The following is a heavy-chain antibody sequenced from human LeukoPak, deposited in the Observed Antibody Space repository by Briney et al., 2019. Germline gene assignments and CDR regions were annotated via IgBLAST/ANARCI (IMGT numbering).Heavy chain of an antibody. CDR3: ARGGYFSFDY. J-gene: IGHJ4*02. CDR1: GFSFSTYD. Sequence: QSGGSLRLSCVTSGFSFSTYDISWVRQAPGKGLEWVSGITANTRGSITYYADSVKGRFTISRDSSKDTLYLQMNSLRAEDTAVYFCARGGYFSFDYWGQGTLVTVSS. CDR2: ITANTRGSIT. D-gene: IGHD2/OR15-2a*01. V-gene: IGHV3-23*01.